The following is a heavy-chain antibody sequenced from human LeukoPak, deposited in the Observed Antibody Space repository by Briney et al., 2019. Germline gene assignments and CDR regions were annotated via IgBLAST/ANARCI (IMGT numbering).Heavy chain of an antibody. D-gene: IGHD3-16*01. CDR2: INHSGST. J-gene: IGHJ6*02. CDR3: ARGGVMGISLYYYYGMDV. V-gene: IGHV4-39*07. CDR1: GGSISSGDYY. Sequence: SETLSLTCTVSGGSISSGDYYWSWIRQPPGKGLEWIGEINHSGSTNYNPSLKSRVTISVDTSKNQFSLKLSSVTAADTAVYYCARGGVMGISLYYYYGMDVWGQGTTVTVSS.